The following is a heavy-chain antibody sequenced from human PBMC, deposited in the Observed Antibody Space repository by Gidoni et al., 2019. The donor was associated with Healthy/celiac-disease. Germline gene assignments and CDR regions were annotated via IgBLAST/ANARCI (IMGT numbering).Heavy chain of an antibody. D-gene: IGHD6-6*01. Sequence: QVQLQQWGAGLLKPSETLSLTCAVYGGSFSGYYWSWIRQPPGKGLEWIGEINHSGSTNYNPSLKSRVTISVDTSKNQFSLKLSSVTAADTAVYYCARGRLAALRAFDYWGQGTLVTVSS. CDR1: GGSFSGYY. J-gene: IGHJ4*02. CDR2: INHSGST. CDR3: ARGRLAALRAFDY. V-gene: IGHV4-34*01.